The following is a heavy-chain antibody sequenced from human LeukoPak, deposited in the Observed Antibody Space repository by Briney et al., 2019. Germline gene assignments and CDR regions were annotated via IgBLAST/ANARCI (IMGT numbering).Heavy chain of an antibody. CDR2: IIPIFGIA. CDR3: ARVEQQSWFDP. Sequence: SVKLSCKASGGTFSSYAISWVRQAPGQGLEWMGRIIPIFGIANYAQKFQGRVTITADKSTSTAYMELSSLRSEDTAAYYCARVEQQSWFDPWGQGTLVTVSS. CDR1: GGTFSSYA. D-gene: IGHD6-13*01. V-gene: IGHV1-69*04. J-gene: IGHJ5*02.